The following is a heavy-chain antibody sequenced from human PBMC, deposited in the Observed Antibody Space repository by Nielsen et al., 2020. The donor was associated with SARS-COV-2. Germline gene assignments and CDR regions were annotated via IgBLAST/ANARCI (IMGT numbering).Heavy chain of an antibody. D-gene: IGHD3-16*01. Sequence: ASVKVSCKASGYTFTSYYMHWVRQAPGQGLEWMGIINPSGGSTSYAQKFQGRVTMTRDTSTSTVYMELSSLRSEDAAVYFCATVRLGELFRFDYWGQGTQVTVSS. V-gene: IGHV1-46*01. CDR3: ATVRLGELFRFDY. CDR1: GYTFTSYY. J-gene: IGHJ4*02. CDR2: INPSGGST.